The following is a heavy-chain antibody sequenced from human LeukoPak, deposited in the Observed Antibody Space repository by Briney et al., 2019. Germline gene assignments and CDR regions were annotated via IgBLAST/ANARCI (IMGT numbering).Heavy chain of an antibody. CDR2: IKQDGSEK. Sequence: GGSLRLSCAASGFTFSSYWMSWVRQAPGKGLEWVANIKQDGSEKYYVDSVKGRFTISRDNAKNSPYLQMNSLRAEDTAVYYCAREPHCSGGSCYWDYFDYWGQGTLVTVSS. D-gene: IGHD2-15*01. CDR1: GFTFSSYW. CDR3: AREPHCSGGSCYWDYFDY. V-gene: IGHV3-7*03. J-gene: IGHJ4*02.